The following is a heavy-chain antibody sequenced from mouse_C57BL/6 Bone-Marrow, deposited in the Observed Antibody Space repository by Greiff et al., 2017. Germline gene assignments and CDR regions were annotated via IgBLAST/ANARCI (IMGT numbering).Heavy chain of an antibody. D-gene: IGHD2-3*01. CDR1: GYTFTSYW. CDR3: ARSLLGWLLCFDY. J-gene: IGHJ2*01. CDR2: INPISGYT. Sequence: QVQLQQSGAELAKPGASVKLSCKASGYTFTSYWMHWVHQRPGQGLEWIGYINPISGYTKYNQKFKAKATVTADKSSSTAYMQLSSLTSEDAAVYYCARSLLGWLLCFDYWGQGTTLTVSA. V-gene: IGHV1-7*01.